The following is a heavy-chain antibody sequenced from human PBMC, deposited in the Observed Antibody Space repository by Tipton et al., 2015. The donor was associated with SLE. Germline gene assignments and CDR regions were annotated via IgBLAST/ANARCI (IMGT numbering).Heavy chain of an antibody. Sequence: QSGPEVKKPGSSVKVSCKASGGTFSSYAISWVRQAPGQGLEWMGGIIPIFGTANYAQKFQGRVTITADESTSTAYMELSSLRSEDTAVYYCARDSEYNWNDVLGAFDIWGQGTMVTVSS. CDR2: IIPIFGTA. CDR3: ARDSEYNWNDVLGAFDI. V-gene: IGHV1-69*01. CDR1: GGTFSSYA. D-gene: IGHD1-20*01. J-gene: IGHJ3*02.